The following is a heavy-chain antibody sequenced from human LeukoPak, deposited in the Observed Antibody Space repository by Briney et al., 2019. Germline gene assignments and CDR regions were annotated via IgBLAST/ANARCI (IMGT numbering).Heavy chain of an antibody. CDR3: TRATGAGLIDY. V-gene: IGHV4-39*06. CDR2: IYYSGST. CDR1: GGSISTYY. D-gene: IGHD1-1*01. J-gene: IGHJ4*02. Sequence: SETLSLTCTVSGGSISTYYWGWIRQPPGEGLEWIGSIYYSGSTYYNSSLQSRVTISVHMSNNQFALKLSSVTAADTAVYYCTRATGAGLIDYWDQGTLVTVSS.